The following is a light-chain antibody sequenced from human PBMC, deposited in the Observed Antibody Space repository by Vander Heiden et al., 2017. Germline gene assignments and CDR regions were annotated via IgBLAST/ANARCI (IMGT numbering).Light chain of an antibody. CDR1: STDAGGYSY. CDR3: SSYTRASTLDV. V-gene: IGLV2-14*03. J-gene: IGLJ1*01. CDR2: DVN. Sequence: QSALTQPASVSGSPRQSITIPCTGTSTDAGGYSYVSWYRQQPGEAPQLIVYDVNNRPSGVSNHFSGSKSGNTASLTISGLQAEDEADYYCSSYTRASTLDVFGTGTKVTVL.